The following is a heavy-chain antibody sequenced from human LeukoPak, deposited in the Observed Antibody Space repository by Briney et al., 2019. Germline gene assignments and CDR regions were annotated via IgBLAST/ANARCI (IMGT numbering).Heavy chain of an antibody. J-gene: IGHJ4*02. CDR3: AKVPHYYYGSGSFQFDY. V-gene: IGHV3-23*01. Sequence: GGSLRLSCAASGFTSSSYAMSWVRQAPGKGLEWVSAISGSGGSGGSTYYADSVKGRFTISRDNSKNTLYLQMNSLRAEDTAVYYCAKVPHYYYGSGSFQFDYWGQGTLVAVSS. CDR1: GFTSSSYA. CDR2: ISGSGGSGGST. D-gene: IGHD3-10*01.